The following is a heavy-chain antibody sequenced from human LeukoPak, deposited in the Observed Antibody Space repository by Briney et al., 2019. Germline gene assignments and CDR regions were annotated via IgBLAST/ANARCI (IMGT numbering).Heavy chain of an antibody. J-gene: IGHJ4*02. CDR1: GYTLTELS. V-gene: IGHV1-24*01. CDR2: FDPEDGET. CDR3: ATARTGMTTVTWGHY. D-gene: IGHD4-17*01. Sequence: GASVKVSCKVSGYTLTELSMHWVRQAPAKGLEWMGGFDPEDGETIYAQKFQGRVTMTEDTSTDTAYMELSSLRSEDTAVYYCATARTGMTTVTWGHYWGQGTLVTVSS.